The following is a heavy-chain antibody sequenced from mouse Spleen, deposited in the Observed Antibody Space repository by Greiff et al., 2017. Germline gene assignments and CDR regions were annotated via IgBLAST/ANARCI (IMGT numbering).Heavy chain of an antibody. Sequence: EVKLVESGGGLVKLGGSLKLSCAASGFTFSSYAMSWVRQTPEKRLEWVATISSGGGNTYYPDSVKGRFTISRDNAKNTLYLQMSSLKSEDTAMYYCVRRGTGYYFDYWGQGTTLTVSS. CDR1: GFTFSSYA. D-gene: IGHD4-1*01. J-gene: IGHJ2*01. V-gene: IGHV5-9*04. CDR2: ISSGGGNT. CDR3: VRRGTGYYFDY.